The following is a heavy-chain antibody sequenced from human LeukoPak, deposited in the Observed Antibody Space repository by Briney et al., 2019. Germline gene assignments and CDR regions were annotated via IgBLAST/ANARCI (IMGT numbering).Heavy chain of an antibody. CDR3: AKGERYSSSWSPGLAFFDY. CDR2: ISGSGGST. CDR1: GFTFSSYA. J-gene: IGHJ4*02. D-gene: IGHD6-13*01. Sequence: GGSLRLSCAASGFTFSSYAMHWVRQAPGKGLEWVSAISGSGGSTYYADSVKGRFTISRDNSKNTLYLQMNSLRAEDTAVYYCAKGERYSSSWSPGLAFFDYWGQGTLVTVSS. V-gene: IGHV3-23*01.